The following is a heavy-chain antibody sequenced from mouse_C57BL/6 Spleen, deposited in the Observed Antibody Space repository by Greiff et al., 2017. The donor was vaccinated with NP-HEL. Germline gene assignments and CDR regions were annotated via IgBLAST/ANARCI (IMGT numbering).Heavy chain of an antibody. CDR1: GYTFTTYP. CDR3: ARRGDYGSSDYFDY. D-gene: IGHD1-1*01. V-gene: IGHV1-47*01. Sequence: QVQLKQSGAELVKPGASVKMSCKASGYTFTTYPIEWMKQNHGKSLEWIGNFHPYNDDTKYNEKFKGKATLTVETSSSTVYLELSRLTSDDSAVYYCARRGDYGSSDYFDYWGQGTTHTVSS. J-gene: IGHJ2*01. CDR2: FHPYNDDT.